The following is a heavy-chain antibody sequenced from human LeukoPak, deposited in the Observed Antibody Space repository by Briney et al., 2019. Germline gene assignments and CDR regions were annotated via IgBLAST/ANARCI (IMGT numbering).Heavy chain of an antibody. J-gene: IGHJ4*02. V-gene: IGHV3-48*01. CDR2: IRGSSTTI. CDR3: ARDARSHCGTDACYGPYFDY. CDR1: GFSFSNSS. D-gene: IGHD2-2*01. Sequence: GGSLRLSCADSGFSFSNSSMSWVRQTPGKGREGISYIRGSSTTIYYADSVKGRFTISRDNARNSLYLQMNDLRAEDTGVYFCARDARSHCGTDACYGPYFDYWGQGSLVTVSS.